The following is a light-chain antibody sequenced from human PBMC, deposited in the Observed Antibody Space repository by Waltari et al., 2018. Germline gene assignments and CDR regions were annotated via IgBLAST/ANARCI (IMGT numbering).Light chain of an antibody. CDR1: QSVGSY. J-gene: IGKJ3*01. Sequence: EIVLTQSPATLSLSPGERATLSCRASQSVGSYLAWYQQKPGQAPRLLIYDASKRATGTPARFSGSGSGTDFSLSISGLEPEDFGVYYCQQRSNWPPIFTFGPGTKVDIK. V-gene: IGKV3-11*01. CDR3: QQRSNWPPIFT. CDR2: DAS.